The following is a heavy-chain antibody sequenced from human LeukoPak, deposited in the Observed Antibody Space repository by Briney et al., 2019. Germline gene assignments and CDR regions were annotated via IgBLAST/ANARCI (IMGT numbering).Heavy chain of an antibody. CDR3: AKDLGRYRNNFFDY. J-gene: IGHJ4*02. CDR2: ICGSGGGT. CDR1: GFTFSSIA. Sequence: GRSLRLSCAASGFTFSSIAMSWVRQAPDKGLEWVSTICGSGGGTYYADSVKGRFTISRDDSKNTLYLQMNSLRADDTAVYYCAKDLGRYRNNFFDYWGQGNLVTVSS. D-gene: IGHD1-26*01. V-gene: IGHV3-23*01.